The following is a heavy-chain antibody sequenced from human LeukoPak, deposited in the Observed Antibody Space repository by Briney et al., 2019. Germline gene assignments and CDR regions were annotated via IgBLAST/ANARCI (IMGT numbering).Heavy chain of an antibody. Sequence: PGGSLRLSCAASGFTFSSYALHWVRQAPGKGLEWVAVISYDGSNKYYADSVKGGFTISRDNSKNTLYLQMNSLRAEDTAVYYCARARGSYVTWDWFDPWGQGTLVTVSS. D-gene: IGHD5-18*01. CDR2: ISYDGSNK. CDR3: ARARGSYVTWDWFDP. CDR1: GFTFSSYA. V-gene: IGHV3-30-3*01. J-gene: IGHJ5*02.